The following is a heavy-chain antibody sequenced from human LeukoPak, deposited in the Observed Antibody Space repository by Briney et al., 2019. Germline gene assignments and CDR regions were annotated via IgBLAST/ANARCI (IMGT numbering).Heavy chain of an antibody. D-gene: IGHD5-18*01. V-gene: IGHV4-31*03. J-gene: IGHJ4*02. CDR3: ARVPKDTAMIFDY. CDR2: IYYSGST. CDR1: GGSISSGGYY. Sequence: SQTLSLTCTVSGGSISSGGYYWSWIRQHPGKGLEWIGYIYYSGSTYYNPSLKSRVTISVDTSKNQFSLKLSSVTAADTAVYYCARVPKDTAMIFDYWGQGTLSPSPQ.